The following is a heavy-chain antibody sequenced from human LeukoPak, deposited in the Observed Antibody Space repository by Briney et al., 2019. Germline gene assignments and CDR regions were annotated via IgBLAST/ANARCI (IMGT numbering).Heavy chain of an antibody. Sequence: GGSLRLSCAASGFTFSSYWMSWVRQAPGKGLEWVANIKQDGSEKYYVDSVKGRFTISRDNAKNSLYLQMNSLRAEDTAVYYCARPPRVPYSSGRYYYYYYMDVWGKGTTVTVSS. CDR2: IKQDGSEK. J-gene: IGHJ6*03. CDR3: ARPPRVPYSSGRYYYYYYMDV. V-gene: IGHV3-7*01. D-gene: IGHD6-19*01. CDR1: GFTFSSYW.